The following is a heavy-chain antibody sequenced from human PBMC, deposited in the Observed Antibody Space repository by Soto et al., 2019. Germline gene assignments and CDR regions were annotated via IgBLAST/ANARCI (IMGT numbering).Heavy chain of an antibody. CDR3: IYRRASWDYHGLDV. Sequence: QFTLKESGPTLVKPTQTLTLTCTFSGFSLTTGGVGXXWIRQPPGRSLEWLAVIYWNDDRRRSPSLENRLTITKDTSKNQVVLTMTNMDPVDTATYYXIYRRASWDYHGLDVWGQGTPVTVSS. CDR2: IYWNDDR. V-gene: IGHV2-5*01. J-gene: IGHJ6*02. D-gene: IGHD2-21*01. CDR1: GFSLTTGGVG.